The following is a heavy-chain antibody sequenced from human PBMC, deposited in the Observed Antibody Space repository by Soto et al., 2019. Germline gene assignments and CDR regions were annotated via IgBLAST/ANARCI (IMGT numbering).Heavy chain of an antibody. V-gene: IGHV1-18*01. D-gene: IGHD2-8*01. CDR3: ARVISPWYYFDY. CDR2: ISAYNGNT. J-gene: IGHJ4*02. Sequence: ASVKVSCKASGHTFTSYGISWVRQAPGQGLEWMGWISAYNGNTNYAQKRQGRVTMTTDTSTSTAYMELRSLRSDDTAVYYCARVISPWYYFDYWGQGTLVTVSS. CDR1: GHTFTSYG.